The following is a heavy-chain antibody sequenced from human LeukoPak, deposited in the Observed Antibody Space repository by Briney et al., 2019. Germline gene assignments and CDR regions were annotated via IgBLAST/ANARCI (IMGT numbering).Heavy chain of an antibody. Sequence: PSETLSLTCTVSGGSISSYYWSWIRQPPGKGLEWIGYIYYSGSTNYNPSLKSRVTISVDTSKNQFSLKLSSVTAADTAVYHCAGAKVTYFDYWGQGTLVTVSS. D-gene: IGHD2-21*02. CDR2: IYYSGST. CDR1: GGSISSYY. J-gene: IGHJ4*02. V-gene: IGHV4-59*01. CDR3: AGAKVTYFDY.